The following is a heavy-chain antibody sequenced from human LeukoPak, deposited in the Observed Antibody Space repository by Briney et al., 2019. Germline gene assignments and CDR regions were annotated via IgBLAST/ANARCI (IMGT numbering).Heavy chain of an antibody. CDR3: ARTDSSGYYYPPVFDY. Sequence: ASVKVSCKASGYTFTSYGISWVRQAPGQGLEWMGWISAYNGNTNYAQKLQGRVTMTTDTSTSTAYMELRSLRSDDTAVYYCARTDSSGYYYPPVFDYWGQGTLVTFSS. CDR1: GYTFTSYG. D-gene: IGHD3-22*01. CDR2: ISAYNGNT. J-gene: IGHJ4*02. V-gene: IGHV1-18*04.